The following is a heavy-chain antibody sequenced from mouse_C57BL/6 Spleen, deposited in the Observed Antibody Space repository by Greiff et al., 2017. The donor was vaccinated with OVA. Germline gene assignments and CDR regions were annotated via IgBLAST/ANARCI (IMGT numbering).Heavy chain of an antibody. J-gene: IGHJ2*01. CDR1: GFTFSSYT. CDR2: ISGGGGNT. D-gene: IGHD2-4*01. CDR3: ARDDYDGAYFDY. V-gene: IGHV5-9*01. Sequence: EVQLVESGGGLVKPGGSLKLSYAASGFTFSSYTMSWVRQTPEKRLEWVATISGGGGNTYYPDSVKGRFTISRDNAKNTLYLQMSSLRSEDTALYYCARDDYDGAYFDYWGQGTTLTVSS.